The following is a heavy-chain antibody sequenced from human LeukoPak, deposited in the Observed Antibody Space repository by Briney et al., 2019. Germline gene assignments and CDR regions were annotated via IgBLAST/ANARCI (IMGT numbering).Heavy chain of an antibody. D-gene: IGHD4-17*01. J-gene: IGHJ4*02. Sequence: GGSLRLSCAASGFTFSSHAMSWVRQAPGKGLEWVSAISGSGGSTYYADSVKGRFTISRDNSKNTLYLQMNSLRAEDTAVYYCAKVPVDYGDYAYYFDYWGQGTLVTVSS. CDR2: ISGSGGST. CDR3: AKVPVDYGDYAYYFDY. V-gene: IGHV3-23*01. CDR1: GFTFSSHA.